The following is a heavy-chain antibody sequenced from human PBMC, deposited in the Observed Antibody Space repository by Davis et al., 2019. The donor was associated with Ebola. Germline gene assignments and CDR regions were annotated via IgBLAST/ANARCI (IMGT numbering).Heavy chain of an antibody. Sequence: GESLKISCAASGFTFSSYAMSWVRQAPGRGLEWVSSITGSGDTTYYADSVKGRFTISRDNSKNTLYLQMNSLRAEDTALYYCAKNEISMIVVAFYYYSGMDVWGQGTTVTVSS. V-gene: IGHV3-23*01. J-gene: IGHJ6*02. D-gene: IGHD3-22*01. CDR2: ITGSGDTT. CDR1: GFTFSSYA. CDR3: AKNEISMIVVAFYYYSGMDV.